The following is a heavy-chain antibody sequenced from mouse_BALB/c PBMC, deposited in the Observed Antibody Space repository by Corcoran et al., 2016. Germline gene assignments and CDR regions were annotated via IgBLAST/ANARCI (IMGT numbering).Heavy chain of an antibody. CDR3: ARWDWYFDV. CDR1: DFNIKDTY. Sequence: EVQLQQSGAELVKPGASDKLSCTASDFNIKDTYMHWVKQRPKQGMEWIGRNDPANGNTKYDPKFQGKATIRADTSSNTAYLQLSSLTSEDTAVYYCARWDWYFDVWGAGTTVTVSS. J-gene: IGHJ1*01. CDR2: NDPANGNT. V-gene: IGHV14-3*02.